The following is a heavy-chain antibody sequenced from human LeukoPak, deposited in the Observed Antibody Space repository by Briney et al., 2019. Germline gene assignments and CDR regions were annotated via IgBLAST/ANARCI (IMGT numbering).Heavy chain of an antibody. CDR2: IRSKAYGGTT. CDR3: TRVEASIRFLARNEGDYYMDV. V-gene: IGHV3-49*04. J-gene: IGHJ6*03. D-gene: IGHD3-3*01. Sequence: GGSLRLSCTASGFTFGDYAMSWVRQAPGKGLEWVGFIRSKAYGGTTEYAASVKGRFTISRDDSKSIAYLQMNSLKTEDTAVYYCTRVEASIRFLARNEGDYYMDVWGKGTTVTVSS. CDR1: GFTFGDYA.